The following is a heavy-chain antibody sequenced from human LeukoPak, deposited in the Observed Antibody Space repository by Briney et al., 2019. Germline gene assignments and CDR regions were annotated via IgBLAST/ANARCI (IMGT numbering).Heavy chain of an antibody. CDR3: ASEGLDY. CDR1: GYTFTNYD. V-gene: IGHV1-8*01. Sequence: ASVKVSCKASGYTFTNYDINWVRQAPGQGLEWMGYKNPSSGNSAYAQKFQGRVTITTDASITTAFLELSGLRSEDPALCYCASEGLDYWRQGTMVTVSS. J-gene: IGHJ4*02. CDR2: KNPSSGNS.